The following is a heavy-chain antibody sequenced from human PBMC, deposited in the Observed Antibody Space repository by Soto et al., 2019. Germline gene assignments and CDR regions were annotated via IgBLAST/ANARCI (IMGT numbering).Heavy chain of an antibody. J-gene: IGHJ4*02. V-gene: IGHV3-21*01. CDR1: GFTFSDYG. CDR3: ASFIDGDSGDY. Sequence: EVQLVESGGGLVQPGGSLRLSCAASGFTFSDYGMNWVRQAPGKGLEWVSFISRSGTDIKYADAVEGRFTISRDNAKNALSLQMNSLRVEDTAVYYCASFIDGDSGDYWGQGTLVTVSS. D-gene: IGHD3-10*01. CDR2: ISRSGTDI.